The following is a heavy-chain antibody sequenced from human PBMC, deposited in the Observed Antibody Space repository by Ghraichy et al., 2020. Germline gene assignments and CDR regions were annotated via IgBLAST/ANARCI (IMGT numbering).Heavy chain of an antibody. V-gene: IGHV1-18*01. J-gene: IGHJ4*02. CDR2: INAYNGNT. Sequence: ASVKVSCKASGYTFTSYAISWVRQAPGQGLEWMGWINAYNGNTNYAQKLQGGVTMTTDTSTSTAYMELRSLRSDATAVYYCAREPLYASSSGPLDYWGQGTLVTVSS. D-gene: IGHD6-6*01. CDR3: AREPLYASSSGPLDY. CDR1: GYTFTSYA.